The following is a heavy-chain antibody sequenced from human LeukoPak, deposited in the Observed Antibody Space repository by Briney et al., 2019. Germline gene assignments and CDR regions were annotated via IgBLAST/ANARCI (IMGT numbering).Heavy chain of an antibody. Sequence: ASVKVSCKASGYTFTSYDINWVRQATGQGLEWMGWISAYNGNTNYAQKLQGRVTMTTDTSTSTAYMELRSLRSDDTAVYYCARDLPAVSWFDPWGQGTLVTVSS. V-gene: IGHV1-18*01. D-gene: IGHD2-15*01. CDR2: ISAYNGNT. CDR3: ARDLPAVSWFDP. CDR1: GYTFTSYD. J-gene: IGHJ5*02.